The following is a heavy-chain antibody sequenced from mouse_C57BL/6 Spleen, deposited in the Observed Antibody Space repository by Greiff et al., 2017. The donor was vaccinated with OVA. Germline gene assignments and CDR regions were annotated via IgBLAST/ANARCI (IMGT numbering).Heavy chain of an antibody. CDR1: GFTFSDYY. D-gene: IGHD1-1*01. J-gene: IGHJ2*01. Sequence: EVKLVESEGGLVQPGSSMKLSCTASGFTFSDYYMAWVRQVPEKGLEWVANINYDGSSTYYLDSLKSRFIISRDNAKNILYLQMSSLKSEDTATYYCARETYYGSSYLDYWGQGTTLTVSS. CDR2: INYDGSST. V-gene: IGHV5-16*01. CDR3: ARETYYGSSYLDY.